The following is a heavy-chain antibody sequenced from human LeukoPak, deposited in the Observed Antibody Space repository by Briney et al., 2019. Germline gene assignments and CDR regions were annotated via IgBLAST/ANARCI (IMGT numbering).Heavy chain of an antibody. CDR2: ISGSGGST. CDR1: GFTFSSYA. J-gene: IGHJ6*03. D-gene: IGHD1-14*01. Sequence: PGGSLRLSCATSGFTFSSYAMSWVRQAPGKGLEWVSAISGSGGSTYYADSVKGRFTISRDNSKNTLYLQMNSLRAEDTAVYYCAKGPLVNPGIYYYYYMDVWGKGTTVTISS. V-gene: IGHV3-23*01. CDR3: AKGPLVNPGIYYYYYMDV.